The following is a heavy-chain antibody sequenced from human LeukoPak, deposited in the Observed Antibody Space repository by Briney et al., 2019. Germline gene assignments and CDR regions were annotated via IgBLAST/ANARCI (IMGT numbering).Heavy chain of an antibody. CDR3: ARVKMGATISDYYYYYMDV. CDR1: GFTFSAYT. V-gene: IGHV3-64*02. D-gene: IGHD1-26*01. Sequence: PGGSLRLSCAASGFTFSAYTIHWVRQAPGRRLESVSVIISNGGSTYYADSVKGRFTISRDNSKNTLYLQMDSLRTEDMAVYYCARVKMGATISDYYYYYMDVWGKGTTVTVSS. J-gene: IGHJ6*03. CDR2: IISNGGST.